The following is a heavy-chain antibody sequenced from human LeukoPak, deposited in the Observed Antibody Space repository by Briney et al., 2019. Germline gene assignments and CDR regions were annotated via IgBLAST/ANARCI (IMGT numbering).Heavy chain of an antibody. CDR2: IKQDRSEK. Sequence: GGSLRLSCAASGFTFSNYWMSWVRQAPGKGLEWVANIKQDRSEKYYVDSVKGRFTISRDNAKNSLYLQMNSLRAEDTAVYYCAREPISYYYLDYWGQGTLVTVSS. CDR1: GFTFSNYW. D-gene: IGHD3-10*01. V-gene: IGHV3-7*01. CDR3: AREPISYYYLDY. J-gene: IGHJ4*02.